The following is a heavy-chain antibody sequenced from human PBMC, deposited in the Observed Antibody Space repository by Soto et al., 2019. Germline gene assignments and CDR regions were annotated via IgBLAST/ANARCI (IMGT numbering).Heavy chain of an antibody. J-gene: IGHJ6*03. CDR3: EKHNPQRHRETIFGVVIPRKDRKYYYYYMDV. CDR2: ISWNSGSI. D-gene: IGHD3-3*01. V-gene: IGHV3-9*01. Sequence: GGSLRLSCAASGFTFDDYAMHWVRQAPGKGLEWVSGISWNSGSIGYADSVKGAFTISRDNAKNSLYLQMNSLRAEDTALYYCEKHNPQRHRETIFGVVIPRKDRKYYYYYMDVWGKGTTVTVSS. CDR1: GFTFDDYA.